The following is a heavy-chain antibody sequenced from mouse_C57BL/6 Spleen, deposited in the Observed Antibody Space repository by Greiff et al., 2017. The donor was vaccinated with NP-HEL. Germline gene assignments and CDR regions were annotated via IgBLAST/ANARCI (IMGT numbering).Heavy chain of an antibody. Sequence: VQLQQSGPELVKPGASVKMSCKASGYTFTDYNMHWVKQSHGKSLEWIGYINPNNGGTSYNQKFKGKATLTVNKSSSTAYMELRSLTSEDSAVYYCARSWGDGAWFAYWGQGTLVTVSA. V-gene: IGHV1-22*01. CDR1: GYTFTDYN. J-gene: IGHJ3*01. CDR2: INPNNGGT. CDR3: ARSWGDGAWFAY.